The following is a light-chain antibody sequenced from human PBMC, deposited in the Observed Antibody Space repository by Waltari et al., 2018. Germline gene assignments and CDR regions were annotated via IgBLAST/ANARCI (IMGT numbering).Light chain of an antibody. CDR1: QSVSSSN. V-gene: IGKV3-20*01. CDR2: DAS. CDR3: QRYHDSPRT. J-gene: IGKJ1*01. Sequence: EIVLVQSPGTLSLSPGDRATLSCRASQSVSSSNLAWYQQRPGQAPRLLIYDASLRATGVPDRFSGSGSGTDFTLSISRLEPEDFAVYYCQRYHDSPRTFGQGTKVEIK.